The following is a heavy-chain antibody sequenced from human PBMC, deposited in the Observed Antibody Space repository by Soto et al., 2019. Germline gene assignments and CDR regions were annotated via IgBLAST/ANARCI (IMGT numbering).Heavy chain of an antibody. V-gene: IGHV1-69*13. CDR2: VIPILGQA. Sequence: SVKVSCKASGGIFSSYAISWLRQAPGQGLEWMGAVIPILGQAYYAQNLQDRVTITADESTRTTYMELSSLRPEDTAVYFCARVGGVGAPPGADYWGQGTLVTVSS. D-gene: IGHD1-26*01. CDR3: ARVGGVGAPPGADY. CDR1: GGIFSSYA. J-gene: IGHJ4*02.